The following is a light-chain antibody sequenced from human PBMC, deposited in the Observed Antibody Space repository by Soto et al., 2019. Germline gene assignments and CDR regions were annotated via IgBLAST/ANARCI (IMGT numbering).Light chain of an antibody. V-gene: IGKV3-20*01. CDR3: QQYDNWPGT. CDR1: QSVSSR. Sequence: EIVMTQSPGTLSLSPGERATLSCRASQSVSSRLAWYQQKPGQAPRLLISGASSRATGIPDRFSGSGSGTDFTLTISRLEPEDFAVYYCQQYDNWPGTFGQGTKVDIK. CDR2: GAS. J-gene: IGKJ1*01.